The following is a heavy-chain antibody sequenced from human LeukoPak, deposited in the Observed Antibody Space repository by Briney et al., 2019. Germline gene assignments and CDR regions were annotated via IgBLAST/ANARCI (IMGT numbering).Heavy chain of an antibody. V-gene: IGHV4-30-4*08. D-gene: IGHD1-1*01. CDR1: GGSISSGDYY. Sequence: SQTLSLTCTVSGGSISSGDYYWGWIRQHPGEGLEWIGYIYYTGSTYYNSSLKSRVTISLDTSKNQFSLKLSSVTAADTAVYYCARDGNWNDAYNWFDPWGQGTLVTVSS. J-gene: IGHJ5*02. CDR3: ARDGNWNDAYNWFDP. CDR2: IYYTGST.